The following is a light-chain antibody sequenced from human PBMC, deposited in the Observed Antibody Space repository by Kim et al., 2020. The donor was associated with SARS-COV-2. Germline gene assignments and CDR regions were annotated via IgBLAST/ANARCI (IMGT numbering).Light chain of an antibody. Sequence: GQAVTPSCTGSSSGIGSYKYVSLYPPPPSKVPKVMIYDVNNRPAGVSNRFSGSKSGNTASLTISGLRAEDEADYYCTSYRADSTVVFGGGTQLTVL. CDR1: SSGIGSYKY. J-gene: IGLJ3*02. V-gene: IGLV2-14*03. CDR2: DVN. CDR3: TSYRADSTVV.